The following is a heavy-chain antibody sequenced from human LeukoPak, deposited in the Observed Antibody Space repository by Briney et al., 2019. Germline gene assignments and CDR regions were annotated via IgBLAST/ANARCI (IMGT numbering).Heavy chain of an antibody. V-gene: IGHV3-74*01. CDR1: GFTFSSYW. J-gene: IGHJ4*02. D-gene: IGHD2-21*02. CDR3: ARGGYCGGDCYSFDY. Sequence: GGSLRLSCAASGFTFSSYWMHWVRQAPGKGLVWVSRINSDGSSTSYADSVKGRFTISRDNAKNTLYLQMYSLRAEDTAVYYCARGGYCGGDCYSFDYWGQGTLVTVSS. CDR2: INSDGSST.